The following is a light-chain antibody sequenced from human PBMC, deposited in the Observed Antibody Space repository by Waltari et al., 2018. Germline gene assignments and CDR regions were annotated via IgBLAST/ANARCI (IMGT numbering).Light chain of an antibody. CDR1: SPTIGAGDD. V-gene: IGLV1-40*01. CDR3: QSYDSRSSSWV. CDR2: GNS. J-gene: IGLJ3*02. Sequence: QSVLTQPPSVSGAPGQRVTLSCTGSSPTIGAGDDVPWYQQLPGTAPKLLIYGNSNRPSGVPDRVSGSKSGTSASLAITGLQAEDEADYYCQSYDSRSSSWVFGGGTKLTVL.